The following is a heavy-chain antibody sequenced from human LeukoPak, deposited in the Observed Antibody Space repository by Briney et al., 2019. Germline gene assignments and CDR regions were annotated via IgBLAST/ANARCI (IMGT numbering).Heavy chain of an antibody. V-gene: IGHV1-2*02. J-gene: IGHJ4*02. CDR1: GYTFNGYY. CDR2: INPNSGGT. D-gene: IGHD6-19*01. Sequence: ASVKVSCKASGYTFNGYYIHWVRQAPGQGLEWMGWINPNSGGTNYAQKFQGRVTMTRDTSISTAYMELSRLRSDDTAVYYCARAEYSSGWDYWGQGTLVTVSS. CDR3: ARAEYSSGWDY.